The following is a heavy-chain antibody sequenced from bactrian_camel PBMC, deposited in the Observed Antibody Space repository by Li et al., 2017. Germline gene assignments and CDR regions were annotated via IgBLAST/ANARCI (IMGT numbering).Heavy chain of an antibody. J-gene: IGHJ4*01. Sequence: HVQLVESGGGSVQAGGSLRLSCTASGHTYSSACVGWFRQAPGKGLEWVSTIHSDGTNTYYADSVKGRFTISRDNAKNTVSLQMNSLKSEDTAVYYCVREEQGGGWYDFDPGYWGQGTQVTVS. CDR2: IHSDGTNT. D-gene: IGHD6*01. V-gene: IGHV3-2*01. CDR1: GHTYSSAC. CDR3: VREEQGGGWYDFDPGY.